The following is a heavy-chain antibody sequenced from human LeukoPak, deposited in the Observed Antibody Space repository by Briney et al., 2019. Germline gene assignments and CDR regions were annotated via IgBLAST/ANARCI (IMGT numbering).Heavy chain of an antibody. D-gene: IGHD4-17*01. V-gene: IGHV4-30-4*01. J-gene: IGHJ3*02. CDR1: GDSISSGDYF. CDR2: IYHSGSA. Sequence: SETLSLTCDVSGDSISSGDYFWSWIRQPPGKGLEWIGHIYHSGSAHYNPSLKSRVTISVDTSKNQFSLVVSSVTAADTAVYYCAREVIMVTTSSDAFDMWGQGTMVTVSS. CDR3: AREVIMVTTSSDAFDM.